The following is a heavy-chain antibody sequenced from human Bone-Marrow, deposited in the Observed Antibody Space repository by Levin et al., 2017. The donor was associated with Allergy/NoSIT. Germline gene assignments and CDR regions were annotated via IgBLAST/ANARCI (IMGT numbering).Heavy chain of an antibody. V-gene: IGHV3-48*03. CDR1: GFTFSSYE. CDR2: ISSSGSTI. D-gene: IGHD2-2*02. CDR3: AREVLGYCSSTSCYIPYYDYGMDV. J-gene: IGHJ6*02. Sequence: GESLKISCAASGFTFSSYEMNWVRQAPGKGLEWVSYISSSGSTIYYADSVKGRFTISRDNAKNSLYLQMNSLRAEDTGVYYCAREVLGYCSSTSCYIPYYDYGMDVWGQGTTVTVS.